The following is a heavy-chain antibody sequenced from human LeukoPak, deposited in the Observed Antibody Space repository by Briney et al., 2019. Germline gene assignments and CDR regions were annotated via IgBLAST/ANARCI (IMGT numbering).Heavy chain of an antibody. CDR1: GFTFSSYG. J-gene: IGHJ4*02. D-gene: IGHD4/OR15-4a*01. Sequence: GGSLRLSCAASGFTFSSYGMHWVRQAPGKGLEGVAFIRYDGSNKYYSDSVKGRFTISRDNSKNTLYLQMNSLRAEDTAVYYCARRAGAYSHPYDYWGQGTLVTVSS. CDR2: IRYDGSNK. V-gene: IGHV3-30*02. CDR3: ARRAGAYSHPYDY.